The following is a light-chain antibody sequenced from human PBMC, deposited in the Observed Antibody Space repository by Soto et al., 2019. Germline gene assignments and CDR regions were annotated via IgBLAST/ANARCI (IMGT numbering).Light chain of an antibody. J-gene: IGKJ2*01. CDR2: GAS. Sequence: EIVMTQSPATLSVSPGERATLSCRASQSVSSNLAWYQQQPGQAPRLLIYGASTRATGIPARFSGSGSGTEFTLTISSLQSEDFALYFCQHYNNWPPKYTFGQGTKLEIK. CDR3: QHYNNWPPKYT. CDR1: QSVSSN. V-gene: IGKV3-15*01.